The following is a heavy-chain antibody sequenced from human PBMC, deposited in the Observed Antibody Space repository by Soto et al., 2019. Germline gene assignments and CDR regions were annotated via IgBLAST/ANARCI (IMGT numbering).Heavy chain of an antibody. J-gene: IGHJ4*02. CDR3: AKDSGVYGDYANY. CDR1: GFSFSSYG. Sequence: QVQLVESGGGVVQPGRSMRLSCAASGFSFSSYGRHWVRQAPGKGLEWVAVISYDGSNKYYADSVKGRFTISRDNSKNTLYPQMNTLRAEDTAVYYCAKDSGVYGDYANYCGQGTLVTVAS. D-gene: IGHD4-17*01. CDR2: ISYDGSNK. V-gene: IGHV3-30*18.